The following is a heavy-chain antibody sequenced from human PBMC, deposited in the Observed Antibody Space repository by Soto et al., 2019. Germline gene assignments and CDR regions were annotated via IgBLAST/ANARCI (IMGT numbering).Heavy chain of an antibody. CDR2: VFYNEII. CDR3: ARVGAGGRLDTHHDY. D-gene: IGHD3-16*01. Sequence: SETLSLTCAVSGVSISSYYWSLIRQPPGKGLEWIGYVFYNEIINYSPSLKGRVTMSMEMSTNHFSLELRSVTAADTAVYFCARVGAGGRLDTHHDYWGPGDLVTVSS. CDR1: GVSISSYY. J-gene: IGHJ4*02. V-gene: IGHV4-59*01.